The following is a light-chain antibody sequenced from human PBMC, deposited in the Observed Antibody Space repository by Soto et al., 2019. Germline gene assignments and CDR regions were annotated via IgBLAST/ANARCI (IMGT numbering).Light chain of an antibody. J-gene: IGLJ1*01. Sequence: QSALTQPASVSGSPGQSITISCSGSISDVGSSGPVSWYQHHPGQVPKLIIYEGSRRPSGVSSRFSGSKTGNTASLTITGLQAEDEAIYYSCSYVGASPYVCGPATKLTVL. CDR2: EGS. CDR3: CSYVGASPYV. V-gene: IGLV2-23*01. CDR1: ISDVGSSGP.